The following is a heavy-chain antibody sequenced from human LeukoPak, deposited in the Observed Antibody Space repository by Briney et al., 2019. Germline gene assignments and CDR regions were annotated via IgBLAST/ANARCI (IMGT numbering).Heavy chain of an antibody. CDR3: ARAGDNTTMVTQ. D-gene: IGHD5-18*01. CDR2: ISSGSNYI. Sequence: PGGSLRLSCAASGFTFSSYGINWVRQAPGKGLEWVSFISSGSNYIYYADSVKGRFTSSRDNAMNSLYLQMNSLRAEDTAVYYCARAGDNTTMVTQWGQGTLVTVSS. V-gene: IGHV3-21*01. J-gene: IGHJ4*02. CDR1: GFTFSSYG.